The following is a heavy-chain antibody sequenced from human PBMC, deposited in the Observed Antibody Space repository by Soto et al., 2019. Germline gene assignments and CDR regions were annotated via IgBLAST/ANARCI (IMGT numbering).Heavy chain of an antibody. CDR3: AKGKANSVFGVDTLFDY. D-gene: IGHD3-3*01. CDR2: ISGSGGNT. CDR1: GFTSSNHA. Sequence: GALRLSCAASGFTSSNHAMSWVRQAPGKGLELVSLISGSGGNTNYADSVRGRFTISRDNSKKTVYLQMNSLRADDAAVYYCAKGKANSVFGVDTLFDYWGQGTLVTV. J-gene: IGHJ4*02. V-gene: IGHV3-23*01.